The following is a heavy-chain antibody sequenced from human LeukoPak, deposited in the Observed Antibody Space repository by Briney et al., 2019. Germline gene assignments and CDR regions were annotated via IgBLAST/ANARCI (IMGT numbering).Heavy chain of an antibody. Sequence: SETLSLTCTVSGYSISSGYYWGWIRQPPGKGLEWIGSIYHSGSTYYNPSLKSRVTISVDTSKNQFSLKLSSVTAADTAVYYCARERSGYSLFDYWGQGTLVTVSP. CDR3: ARERSGYSLFDY. J-gene: IGHJ4*02. V-gene: IGHV4-38-2*02. CDR2: IYHSGST. D-gene: IGHD3-22*01. CDR1: GYSISSGYY.